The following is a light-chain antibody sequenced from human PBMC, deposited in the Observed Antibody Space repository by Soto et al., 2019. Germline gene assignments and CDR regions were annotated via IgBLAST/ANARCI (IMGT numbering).Light chain of an antibody. CDR1: QSVSSSY. CDR2: GAS. J-gene: IGKJ4*01. Sequence: EIVLTQSPGTLSLSPGERAALSCRASQSVSSSYLAWYQHKPGQAPSLLIYGASSRATGIPDRFSGSGSGTDFTLTISKLEPADYAVYYCQQYGSAPQLTFGGGTKVDIK. CDR3: QQYGSAPQLT. V-gene: IGKV3-20*01.